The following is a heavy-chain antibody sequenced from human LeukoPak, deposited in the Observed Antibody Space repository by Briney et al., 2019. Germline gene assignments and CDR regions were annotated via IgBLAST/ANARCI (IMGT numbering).Heavy chain of an antibody. D-gene: IGHD3-3*01. V-gene: IGHV4-38-2*02. Sequence: SETLFLTCSVSGYSISTGYYWVWIRQSPGKGLEWIGSIYRSGSTNYNPSLKSRVTISVDTSMNQFSLKLSSVTAADTAVYYCARGPANYDFWSGYFWFDPWGQGTLVTVSS. CDR2: IYRSGST. J-gene: IGHJ5*02. CDR3: ARGPANYDFWSGYFWFDP. CDR1: GYSISTGYY.